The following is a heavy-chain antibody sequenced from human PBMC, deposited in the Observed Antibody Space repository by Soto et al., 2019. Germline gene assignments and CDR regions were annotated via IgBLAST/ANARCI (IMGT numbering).Heavy chain of an antibody. D-gene: IGHD5-12*01. J-gene: IGHJ6*02. Sequence: GGSLRLSCAASGSTFSDSYMSWIRQAPGKGLEWVSYISSSGSTIYYADSVKGRLTISRDNSKNTLYLQMNSLRAEDTAVYYCARDRGYSGYDSPRYYYGMDVWGQGTTVTVSS. CDR3: ARDRGYSGYDSPRYYYGMDV. V-gene: IGHV3-11*04. CDR1: GSTFSDSY. CDR2: ISSSGSTI.